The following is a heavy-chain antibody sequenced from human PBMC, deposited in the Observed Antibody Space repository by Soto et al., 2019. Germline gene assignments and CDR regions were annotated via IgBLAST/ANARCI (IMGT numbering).Heavy chain of an antibody. CDR1: GGSISSGGYY. J-gene: IGHJ2*01. Sequence: QVQLQESGPGLVKPSQTLSLTCTVSGGSISSGGYYWSWIRQHPGKGLEWIGYIYYSGSTYYNPSLKSRVTISVDTSKNQCSLKLSSVTAADTAVYSCAREGLTTTVTSTSWYCDLWGRGTLVTVSS. CDR2: IYYSGST. D-gene: IGHD4-17*01. CDR3: AREGLTTTVTSTSWYCDL. V-gene: IGHV4-31*03.